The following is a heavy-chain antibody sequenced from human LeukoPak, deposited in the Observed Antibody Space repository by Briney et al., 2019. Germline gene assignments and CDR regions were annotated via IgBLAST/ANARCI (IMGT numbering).Heavy chain of an antibody. J-gene: IGHJ4*02. Sequence: SETLSLTCTVSGGSISSSDYYWSWIRQPPGKGLEWIGYIYYSGSTFYNPSLKSRVTISVDTSKNEFSLRLSSVTASDTAVYYCARKRSPYFDYWGQGTLVTVSS. CDR2: IYYSGST. CDR3: ARKRSPYFDY. CDR1: GGSISSSDYY. V-gene: IGHV4-30-4*08.